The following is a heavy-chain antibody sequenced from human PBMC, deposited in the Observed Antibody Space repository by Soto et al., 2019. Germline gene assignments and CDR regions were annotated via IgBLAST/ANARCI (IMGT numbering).Heavy chain of an antibody. D-gene: IGHD3-9*01. CDR2: IYYRGNA. V-gene: IGHV4-39*01. Sequence: SETLSLTCSVSDDSINSDKYYWGWIRQPPGMGLEWIESIYYRGNAYYDPSLQTRVTISLDKSRSQFSLKLNSVTAADSAVYFCARLEGLATISYYFDFWGPGALVTVSS. J-gene: IGHJ4*02. CDR3: ARLEGLATISYYFDF. CDR1: DDSINSDKYY.